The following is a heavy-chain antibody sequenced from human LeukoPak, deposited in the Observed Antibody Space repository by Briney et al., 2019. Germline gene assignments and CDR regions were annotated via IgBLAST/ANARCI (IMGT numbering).Heavy chain of an antibody. CDR2: IKQDGNDK. D-gene: IGHD2-15*01. CDR1: GFTSSGYY. CDR3: ARDRRAAETPYNWFDP. V-gene: IGHV3-7*01. Sequence: PGGSLRLSCVASGFTSSGYYMSWVRQAPGKGPEWVANIKQDGNDKSYVDSVKGRFTISRDNTKNSLYLQMNSLRGEDTAVYYCARDRRAAETPYNWFDPWGQGTLVTVSS. J-gene: IGHJ5*02.